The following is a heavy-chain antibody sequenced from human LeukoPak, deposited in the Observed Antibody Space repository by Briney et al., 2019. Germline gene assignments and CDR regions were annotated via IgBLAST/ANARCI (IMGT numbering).Heavy chain of an antibody. V-gene: IGHV1-8*01. D-gene: IGHD6-19*01. Sequence: ASVTVSCKASGYTFTSYDINWVRQAPGQGLEWMGWMNPNSGNTGYAQKFQGRVTMTRNTSISTAYMELSSLRSEDTAVYYCARVPAKQWLARRYYFDYWGQGTLVTVSS. CDR2: MNPNSGNT. CDR3: ARVPAKQWLARRYYFDY. CDR1: GYTFTSYD. J-gene: IGHJ4*02.